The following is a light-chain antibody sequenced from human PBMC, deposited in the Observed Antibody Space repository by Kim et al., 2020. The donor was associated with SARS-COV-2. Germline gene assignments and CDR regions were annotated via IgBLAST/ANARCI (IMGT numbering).Light chain of an antibody. CDR2: GAS. V-gene: IGKV3-20*01. CDR1: QSVSSSY. Sequence: SPGERATLSCRASQSVSSSYLAWYQQKPGQAPRLLIYGASSRATGIPDRFSGSGSGTDFTLTISRQEPEDFAVYYCQQYGSSPWTFGQGTKVDIK. J-gene: IGKJ1*01. CDR3: QQYGSSPWT.